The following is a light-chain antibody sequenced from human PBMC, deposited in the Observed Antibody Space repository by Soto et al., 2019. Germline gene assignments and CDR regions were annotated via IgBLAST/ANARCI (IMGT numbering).Light chain of an antibody. Sequence: EIEMTQSPGTLSLSPGERATLSCRASQSVSRLAWYQQKPGQAPRLLIHGASNRATGIPDRFSGSVSGTDFTLTISRLEPEDSAVYYCQQYDTLPRTFGQGTKVDI. CDR1: QSVSR. V-gene: IGKV3-20*01. CDR2: GAS. CDR3: QQYDTLPRT. J-gene: IGKJ1*01.